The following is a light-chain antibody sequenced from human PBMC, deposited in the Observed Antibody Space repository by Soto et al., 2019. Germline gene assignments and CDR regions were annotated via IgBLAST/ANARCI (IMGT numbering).Light chain of an antibody. Sequence: DIQMTQSPSPLSASVGDRVTMTCRSSQSLRSWLAWYQQKPGKAPKLLIYDASSVESGVPSRFSGRRSGTEFTLTIRSVQPDDCGNYVSQQYESDSPLTFGGGTEVHI. V-gene: IGKV1-5*01. CDR3: QQYESDSPLT. CDR2: DAS. CDR1: QSLRSW. J-gene: IGKJ4*01.